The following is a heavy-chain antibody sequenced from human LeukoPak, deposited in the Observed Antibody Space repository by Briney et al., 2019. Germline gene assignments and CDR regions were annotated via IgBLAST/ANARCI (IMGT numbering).Heavy chain of an antibody. Sequence: PGGSLRLSCAASGFMFSDYFMSWIRQAPGQELEWISYISSNSKYTKYADSVKGRVTTSRDNAKKSLYLQMNSLRAEDTAVYYCARDNGNKYFFDYWGQGTLVTVS. J-gene: IGHJ4*02. V-gene: IGHV3-11*05. CDR2: ISSNSKYT. CDR1: GFMFSDYF. CDR3: ARDNGNKYFFDY. D-gene: IGHD2-8*01.